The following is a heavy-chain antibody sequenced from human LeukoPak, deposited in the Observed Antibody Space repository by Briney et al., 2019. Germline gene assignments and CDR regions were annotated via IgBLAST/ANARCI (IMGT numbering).Heavy chain of an antibody. D-gene: IGHD2-2*01. CDR3: ARDGGGGSSSRNWYDP. Sequence: PGGSLRLSCAASGFTFNNYWMNWVRQAPGKGLEWVANIKPDGRETYYVDSVKGRFTISRDNAKSSLYLQMNSLRAEDTAVYYCARDGGGGSSSRNWYDPWGQGTLVTVSS. CDR2: IKPDGRET. J-gene: IGHJ5*02. CDR1: GFTFNNYW. V-gene: IGHV3-7*01.